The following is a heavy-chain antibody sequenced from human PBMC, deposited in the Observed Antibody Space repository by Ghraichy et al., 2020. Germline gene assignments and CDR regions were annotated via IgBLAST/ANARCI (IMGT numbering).Heavy chain of an antibody. J-gene: IGHJ3*02. Sequence: ASVKVSCKASGYTFTRYYMHWVRQAPGQGLEWMGIINPSGGSTSYAQKFQGRVTMTRDTSTSTVYMELSSLRSEDTAVYYCAREAGVVPAAALSSPGDAFDIWGQGTMVTVSS. CDR2: INPSGGST. CDR1: GYTFTRYY. V-gene: IGHV1-46*01. CDR3: AREAGVVPAAALSSPGDAFDI. D-gene: IGHD2-2*01.